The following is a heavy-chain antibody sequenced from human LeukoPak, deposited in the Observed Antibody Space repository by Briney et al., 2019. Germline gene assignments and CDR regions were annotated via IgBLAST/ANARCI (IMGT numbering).Heavy chain of an antibody. CDR3: ARGGDTAMGQPYYFDY. CDR2: IYYSGST. J-gene: IGHJ4*02. D-gene: IGHD5-18*01. V-gene: IGHV4-59*01. CDR1: GGSISSYY. Sequence: SETLSLTCTVSGGSISSYYWSWIRQPPGKGLEWIGYIYYSGSTNYNPSLKSRVTISVDTSKNQFSLKLSSVTAADTAVYYCARGGDTAMGQPYYFDYWGQGTLVTVSS.